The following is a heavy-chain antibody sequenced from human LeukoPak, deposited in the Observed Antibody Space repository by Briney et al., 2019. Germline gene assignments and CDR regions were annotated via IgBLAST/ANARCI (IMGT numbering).Heavy chain of an antibody. CDR1: GGSISSYY. Sequence: SETLSLTCIVSGGSISSYYWSWIRQPAGRGLEWIGRIYISGRTNYNPSLKRRVTMSVDTSKNQFSLKLRSVTAADTAVYYCARAGYYYDSSAYAIDYWGQGTLVTVSS. CDR2: IYISGRT. V-gene: IGHV4-4*07. J-gene: IGHJ4*02. CDR3: ARAGYYYDSSAYAIDY. D-gene: IGHD3-22*01.